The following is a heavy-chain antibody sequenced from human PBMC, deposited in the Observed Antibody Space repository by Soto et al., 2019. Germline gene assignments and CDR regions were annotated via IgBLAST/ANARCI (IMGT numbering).Heavy chain of an antibody. CDR2: ISGTGAST. CDR3: AKAPGGGYSYGSLAPFDY. D-gene: IGHD5-18*01. J-gene: IGHJ4*02. V-gene: IGHV3-23*01. Sequence: EVHLLESGGGLVQPGGSLRLSCAASGFTFSTYAMSWVRQAPGKGLEWVSAISGTGASTYYADSVKGRFTITRDNSKYTLYLQKNILKAEDTPVYYCAKAPGGGYSYGSLAPFDYWGQGTLVTVSS. CDR1: GFTFSTYA.